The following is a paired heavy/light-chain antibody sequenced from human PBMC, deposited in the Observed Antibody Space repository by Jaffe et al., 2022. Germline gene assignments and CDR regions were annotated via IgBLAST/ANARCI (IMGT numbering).Heavy chain of an antibody. CDR1: GFTFSGSA. CDR3: AKDFTFFGV. D-gene: IGHD3-3*01. V-gene: IGHV3-23*01. CDR2: ISGSGGST. Sequence: EVQLLESGGGLVQPGGSLRLSCAASGFTFSGSAMTWVRQAPGKGLEWVSSISGSGGSTFYGDSVKGRLTISRDNSKNTLYLQMNSLRAEDTAVYYCAKDFTFFGVWGKGTTVTVSS. J-gene: IGHJ6*04.
Light chain of an antibody. V-gene: IGKV3-15*01. CDR3: QHYNNWPRT. Sequence: EIVMTQSPATLSVSPGERATLSCRASQSVSSNFAWYQQKPGQAPRLLIYGASTRATGIPARFSGSGSGTEFTLTISSLESEDFAVYYCQHYNNWPRTFGQGTKVEIK. J-gene: IGKJ1*01. CDR2: GAS. CDR1: QSVSSN.